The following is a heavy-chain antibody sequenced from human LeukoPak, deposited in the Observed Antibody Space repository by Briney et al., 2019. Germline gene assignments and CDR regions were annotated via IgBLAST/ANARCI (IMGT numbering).Heavy chain of an antibody. Sequence: KPSETLSLTCTVSGGSISSSSYYWGWIRQPPGKGLEWIGSIYYSGSTYYNPSLKSRVTISVDTSKNQFSLKLSSVTAADTAVYYCTRGSIAYYYMDVWGKGTTVTIS. CDR2: IYYSGST. D-gene: IGHD3-22*01. CDR3: TRGSIAYYYMDV. CDR1: GGSISSSSYY. V-gene: IGHV4-39*07. J-gene: IGHJ6*03.